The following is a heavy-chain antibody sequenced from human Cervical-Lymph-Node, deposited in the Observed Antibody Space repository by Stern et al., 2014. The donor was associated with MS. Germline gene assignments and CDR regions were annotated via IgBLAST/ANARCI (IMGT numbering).Heavy chain of an antibody. CDR1: GYSFTSYW. V-gene: IGHV5-51*03. CDR3: ARRGIAVGDAFDI. J-gene: IGHJ3*02. Sequence: VQLVQSGAEVKKPGESLKISCKGSGYSFTSYWIGWVRQMPGKGLEWKGIIDPGYSDTRYSTSFKGQVTISADKSISTAYLQWSSLKASDTAMYYCARRGIAVGDAFDIWGQGTMVTVSS. D-gene: IGHD6-19*01. CDR2: IDPGYSDT.